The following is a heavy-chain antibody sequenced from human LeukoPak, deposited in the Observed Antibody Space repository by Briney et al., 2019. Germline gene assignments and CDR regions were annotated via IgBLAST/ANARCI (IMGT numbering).Heavy chain of an antibody. V-gene: IGHV4-59*01. Sequence: SETLSLTCAVYGGSFSGYYWSWIRQPPGKGLEWIGYIYYSGSTNYNPSLKSRVTISVDTSKNQFSLKLSSVTAADTAVYYCARGRRITMVRGVIYFDYWGQGTLVTVSS. CDR3: ARGRRITMVRGVIYFDY. CDR1: GGSFSGYY. CDR2: IYYSGST. J-gene: IGHJ4*02. D-gene: IGHD3-10*01.